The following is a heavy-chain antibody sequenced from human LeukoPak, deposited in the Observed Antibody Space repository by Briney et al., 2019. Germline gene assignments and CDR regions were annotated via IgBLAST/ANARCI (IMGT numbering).Heavy chain of an antibody. CDR3: ARVWSSWSEDYYYYYYMDV. CDR2: INHSGST. J-gene: IGHJ6*03. V-gene: IGHV4-34*01. Sequence: SETLSLTCAVYGGSFSGYYWSWIRQPPGKGLEWIGEINHSGSTNYNPSLKSQVTISVDTSKNQFSLKLSSVTAADTAVYYCARVWSSWSEDYYYYYYMDVWGKGTTVTVSS. D-gene: IGHD6-13*01. CDR1: GGSFSGYY.